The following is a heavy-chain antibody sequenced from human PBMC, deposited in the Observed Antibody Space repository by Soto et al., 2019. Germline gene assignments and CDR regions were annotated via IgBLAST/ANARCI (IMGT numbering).Heavy chain of an antibody. J-gene: IGHJ4*02. CDR1: GGSISSYF. CDR2: VYYTGTT. Sequence: PSETLSLTRTVSGGSISSYFYIWVRQPPGKGLEWIGSVYYTGTTDYNPSLKSRVTISVDTSKTQFSLNLRSVTAADTAVYYCARDLAAVPRAFDYWGRGTLVTVSS. D-gene: IGHD6-13*01. CDR3: ARDLAAVPRAFDY. V-gene: IGHV4-59*01.